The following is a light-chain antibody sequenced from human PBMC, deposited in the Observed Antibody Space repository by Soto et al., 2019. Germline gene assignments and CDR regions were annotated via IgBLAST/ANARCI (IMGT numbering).Light chain of an antibody. J-gene: IGLJ2*01. V-gene: IGLV2-14*01. CDR3: SSYTSSSTLEV. CDR2: DVS. Sequence: QSALTKPASVSGSPGQSITISCTGTNSDVGGYNYVSWYQQHPGKAPKLMIYDVSNRPSGVSNRFSGSKSGNTASLTISGLQAEDEADYYCSSYTSSSTLEVFGGGTKLTVL. CDR1: NSDVGGYNY.